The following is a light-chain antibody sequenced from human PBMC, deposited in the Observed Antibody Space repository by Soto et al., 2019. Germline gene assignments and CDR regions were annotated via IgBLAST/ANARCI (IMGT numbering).Light chain of an antibody. V-gene: IGKV3-15*01. CDR3: QQYKNWRT. CDR1: QSIDTN. Sequence: EIVITQSPPTVFVSPGEGSTISCRARQSIDTNLAWYQQTPRQAPRLLFSDASTRAPGIPARTGASGFWTQFTLRISXLQSEDFAIYYCQQYKNWRTFGPGTKVDIK. J-gene: IGKJ1*01. CDR2: DAS.